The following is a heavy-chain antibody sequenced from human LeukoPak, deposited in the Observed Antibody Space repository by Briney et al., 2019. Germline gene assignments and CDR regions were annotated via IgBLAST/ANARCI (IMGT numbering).Heavy chain of an antibody. J-gene: IGHJ5*02. V-gene: IGHV1-8*01. D-gene: IGHD3-3*01. Sequence: ASVKVSCKASGYTFTSYDINWVRQATGQGLEWMGWMNPNSGNTGYAQKFQGRVTMTRNTSISTAYMELSSLRSEDTAVYYCARGKLITIFGVVITSNWLDPWGQGTLVTVSS. CDR2: MNPNSGNT. CDR1: GYTFTSYD. CDR3: ARGKLITIFGVVITSNWLDP.